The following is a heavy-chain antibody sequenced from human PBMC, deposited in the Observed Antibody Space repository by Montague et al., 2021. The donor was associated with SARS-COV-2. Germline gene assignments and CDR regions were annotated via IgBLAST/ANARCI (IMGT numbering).Heavy chain of an antibody. V-gene: IGHV3-21*03. CDR1: GFTLSNYN. CDR2: VSYSSTYI. J-gene: IGHJ4*02. D-gene: IGHD5-24*01. Sequence: SLRLSCAASGFTLSNYNMKWIRQAPGKGLEWVSSVSYSSTYIYYADSVKGRFSISRDNTQNSLSLQMNNPRADDSAVYYCVRDQSPMGVDYWGQGTLVTVSS. CDR3: VRDQSPMGVDY.